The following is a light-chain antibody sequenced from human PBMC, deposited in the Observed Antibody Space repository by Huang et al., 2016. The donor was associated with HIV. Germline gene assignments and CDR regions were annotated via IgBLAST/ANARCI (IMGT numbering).Light chain of an antibody. CDR1: QNINIH. V-gene: IGKV1-39*01. CDR3: QQSYSTPRVT. Sequence: DIQMTQSPSSLSAFVGDSVTITCRASQNINIHLNWYQQKPGKAPKLLIYATSSLHSGVPSRFIGSGSGTDFTLTINSLQPEDSAIYSCQQSYSTPRVTFGPGTKINI. J-gene: IGKJ3*01. CDR2: ATS.